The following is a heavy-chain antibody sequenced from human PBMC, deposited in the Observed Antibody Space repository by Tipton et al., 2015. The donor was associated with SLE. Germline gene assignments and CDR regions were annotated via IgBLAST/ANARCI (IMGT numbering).Heavy chain of an antibody. CDR2: INHSGST. Sequence: TLSLTCAVYGGPLSICYYSWTRQPPGKGLEWIGEINHSGSTNYNPSLKSRVTISVDTSKNQLSLNLESVTAADTAVYYCARLVAARPGYYCGMDVWGQGTTVTVSS. CDR1: GGPLSICY. V-gene: IGHV4-34*01. J-gene: IGHJ6*02. D-gene: IGHD6-6*01. CDR3: ARLVAARPGYYCGMDV.